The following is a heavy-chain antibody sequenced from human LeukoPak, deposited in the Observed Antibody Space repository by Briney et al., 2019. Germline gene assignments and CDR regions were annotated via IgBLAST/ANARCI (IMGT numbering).Heavy chain of an antibody. CDR2: IYYSGST. CDR3: ARDVRVSPYYYYGMDV. Sequence: PSETLSLTCTVSGGSISSYYWSWIRQPPGKGLEWIGYIYYSGSTNYNPSLKSRVTISVDTSKNQFSLKLSSVTAADTAVYYCARDVRVSPYYYYGMDVWSQGTTVTVSS. V-gene: IGHV4-59*01. D-gene: IGHD3-10*02. J-gene: IGHJ6*02. CDR1: GGSISSYY.